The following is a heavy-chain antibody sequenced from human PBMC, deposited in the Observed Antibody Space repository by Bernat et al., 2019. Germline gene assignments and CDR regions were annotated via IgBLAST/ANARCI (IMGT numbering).Heavy chain of an antibody. V-gene: IGHV3-7*03. CDR3: ARKGDISMRLKNAFDI. Sequence: EVQLVESGGGLVQPGGSLRLSCTAPGFSFKTYWMSWVRQAPGRGLEWAATIKQDGSEQYYVDSVKGRFTISRDNAKNSLYLQMDSLRAEDTAVYYCARKGDISMRLKNAFDIWGQGTVVTVSS. CDR2: IKQDGSEQ. J-gene: IGHJ3*02. CDR1: GFSFKTYW. D-gene: IGHD3-22*01.